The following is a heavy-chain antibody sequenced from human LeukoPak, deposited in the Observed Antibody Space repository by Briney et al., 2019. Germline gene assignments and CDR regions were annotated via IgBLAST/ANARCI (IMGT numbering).Heavy chain of an antibody. Sequence: VASVTVSCKASGYTFTEYYMHWVRQAPGQGLEWMGWINPNSGGANYAENFQGRVTMTRDTSISAAYMELSSLRYDDTALYYCARGQSLNDYWGQGTLVTVSS. V-gene: IGHV1-2*02. CDR2: INPNSGGA. CDR1: GYTFTEYY. CDR3: ARGQSLNDY. J-gene: IGHJ4*02.